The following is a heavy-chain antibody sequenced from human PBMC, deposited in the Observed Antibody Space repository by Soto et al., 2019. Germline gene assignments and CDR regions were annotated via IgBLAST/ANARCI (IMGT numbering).Heavy chain of an antibody. D-gene: IGHD3-9*01. CDR1: GDAFTTYT. CDR2: VIPILGLP. V-gene: IGHV1-69*02. CDR3: ARGFKYDILNSSDLNWLDS. J-gene: IGHJ5*01. Sequence: QVRLVQPGPEVKKPGSSVKVSGKASGDAFTTYTISWLRQAPGKGLEWMGRVIPILGLPNYAQNFRDRATITADKSSSTAYMELRSLRSEDTAIYYCARGFKYDILNSSDLNWLDSCGQGTRVTVSS.